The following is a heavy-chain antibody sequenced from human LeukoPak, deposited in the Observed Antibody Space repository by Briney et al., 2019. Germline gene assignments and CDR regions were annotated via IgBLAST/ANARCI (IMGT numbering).Heavy chain of an antibody. J-gene: IGHJ5*02. CDR2: INPNSGGT. V-gene: IGHV1-2*02. CDR3: ARASIAARRGGSYWFDP. Sequence: GASVKVSCKASGYTFTDYYMYWVRQAPGQGLEWMGWINPNSGGTNYAQKFQGRVTMTRDTSISTAYMELSRLRSDDTAVYYCARASIAARRGGSYWFDPWGQGTLVTVSS. D-gene: IGHD6-6*01. CDR1: GYTFTDYY.